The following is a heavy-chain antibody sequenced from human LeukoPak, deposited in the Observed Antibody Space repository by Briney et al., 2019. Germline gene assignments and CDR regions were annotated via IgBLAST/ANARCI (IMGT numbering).Heavy chain of an antibody. V-gene: IGHV3-15*01. D-gene: IGHD3-22*01. J-gene: IGHJ4*02. CDR1: GFTLTNYW. CDR2: IKRKSDGGTT. CDR3: TTELDIRPNHY. Sequence: AGGSLRLSCAASGFTLTNYWMSWVRQAPGKGLEWVGRIKRKSDGGTTDYAAPVKGRFTISRDDSKNTLYLQMNSLKSEDTAVYYCTTELDIRPNHYWGQGTLVTVSS.